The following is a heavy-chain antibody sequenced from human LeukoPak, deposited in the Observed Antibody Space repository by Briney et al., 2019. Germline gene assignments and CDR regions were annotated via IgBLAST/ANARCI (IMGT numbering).Heavy chain of an antibody. Sequence: GSLRLSCAGSGFTFSGYAMTWVRQAPGKGPEWVSVISGSGGSTYSADSVKGRFTISRDNSKNTLYLQMNSLRVEDTAVYYCAKGGLLAHFDYWGQGALVTVSS. CDR1: GFTFSGYA. D-gene: IGHD3-10*01. CDR3: AKGGLLAHFDY. CDR2: ISGSGGST. V-gene: IGHV3-23*01. J-gene: IGHJ4*02.